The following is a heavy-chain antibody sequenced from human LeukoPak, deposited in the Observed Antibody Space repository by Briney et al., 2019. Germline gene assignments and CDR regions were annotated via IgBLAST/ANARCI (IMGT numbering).Heavy chain of an antibody. V-gene: IGHV3-23*01. CDR1: GFTFSSYA. CDR3: AKKKRELRGFDY. D-gene: IGHD1-7*01. CDR2: IGGSGGST. J-gene: IGHJ4*02. Sequence: GASLRPSCAAAGFTFSSYAMSWLRQAPGKRQDWVSVIGGSGGSTYYADSVKGRFTISRDNSKNTLYLQMSSLRAEDTAVYYCAKKKRELRGFDYWGQGTLVTVSS.